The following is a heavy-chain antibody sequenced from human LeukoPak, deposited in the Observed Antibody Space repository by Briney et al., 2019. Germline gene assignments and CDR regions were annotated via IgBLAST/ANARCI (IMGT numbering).Heavy chain of an antibody. D-gene: IGHD6-6*01. V-gene: IGHV4-39*07. Sequence: ETLSLTCTVSGGSISSSSYYWGWIRQPPGKGLEWIGSIYYSGSTYYNPSLKSRVTISVDTSKNQFSLKLSSVTAADTAVYYCARSIAARPPHFDYWGQGTLATVSS. CDR3: ARSIAARPPHFDY. CDR2: IYYSGST. CDR1: GGSISSSSYY. J-gene: IGHJ4*02.